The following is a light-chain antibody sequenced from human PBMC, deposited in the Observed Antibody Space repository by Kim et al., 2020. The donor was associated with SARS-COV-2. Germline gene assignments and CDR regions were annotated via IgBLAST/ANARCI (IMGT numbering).Light chain of an antibody. Sequence: SYELTQPPSVSVAPGKTATITCGGNNIGRKSVHWYQQKPGQAPLLVVYDDTDRPSGIPERFSGSNSGSTATLTITRVEAGDEADYYCQAWDGTSDLLVVFGGGTQLTVL. V-gene: IGLV3-21*03. CDR3: QAWDGTSDLLVV. CDR1: NIGRKS. CDR2: DDT. J-gene: IGLJ2*01.